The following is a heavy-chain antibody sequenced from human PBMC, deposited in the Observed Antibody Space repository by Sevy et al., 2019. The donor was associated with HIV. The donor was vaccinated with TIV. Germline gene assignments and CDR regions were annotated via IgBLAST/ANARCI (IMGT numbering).Heavy chain of an antibody. Sequence: GGSLRLSCAASGVTPSTYGIHWVRQAPGKGLEWVAVIGYDGSTIHYADSVKGRFTISRDNAKNSLYLQMDSLTAEDTAVYYCARGFCVSSSCSGSSWGQGTLVTVSS. D-gene: IGHD2-2*01. J-gene: IGHJ4*02. CDR3: ARGFCVSSSCSGSS. CDR2: IGYDGSTI. CDR1: GVTPSTYG. V-gene: IGHV3-33*01.